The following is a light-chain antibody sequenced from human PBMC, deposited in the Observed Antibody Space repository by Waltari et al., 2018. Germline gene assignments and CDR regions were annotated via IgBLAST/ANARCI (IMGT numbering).Light chain of an antibody. CDR2: DTS. CDR3: QQRSTWPLFT. Sequence: DIVLTQSPATLSLSPGERATLSCRASQSVTWYLAWYQQRPGQAPRLLIYDTSKRDTGIPARFSGSGSGTDFTLTISGLEPEDSAVYYCQQRSTWPLFTFGGGTKVEI. CDR1: QSVTWY. J-gene: IGKJ4*01. V-gene: IGKV3-11*01.